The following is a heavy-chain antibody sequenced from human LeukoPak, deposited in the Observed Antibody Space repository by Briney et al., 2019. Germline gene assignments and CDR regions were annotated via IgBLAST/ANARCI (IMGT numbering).Heavy chain of an antibody. J-gene: IGHJ4*02. Sequence: KPSETLSLTCTVSSGSISSYYWSWIRQPPGKGLEWIGYIYYSGSTKYNPSLKSRVTISVDTSKNQFSLRLSSVTAADTAVYYCAAFRDGYNWHLDYWGQGTLVTVSS. CDR3: AAFRDGYNWHLDY. V-gene: IGHV4-59*01. CDR2: IYYSGST. CDR1: SGSISSYY. D-gene: IGHD5-24*01.